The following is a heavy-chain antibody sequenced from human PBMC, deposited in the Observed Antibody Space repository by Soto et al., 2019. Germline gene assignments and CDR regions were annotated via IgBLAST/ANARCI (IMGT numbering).Heavy chain of an antibody. CDR1: GFTLSSYA. CDR2: VSYDGSIE. D-gene: IGHD3-16*01. Sequence: GGSMRLSGTGFGFTLSSYAMHWVRLAPGKGLEWVAVVSYDGSIENYADSVRGRFTISRDNSKNTVFLQMNSLRVEDTAVYYCAKDLYYYDFSLDDSWGQGTLVTVSS. V-gene: IGHV3-30*04. CDR3: AKDLYYYDFSLDDS. J-gene: IGHJ5*02.